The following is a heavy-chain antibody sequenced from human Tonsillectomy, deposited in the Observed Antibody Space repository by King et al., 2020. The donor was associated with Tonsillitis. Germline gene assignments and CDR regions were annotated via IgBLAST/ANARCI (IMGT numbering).Heavy chain of an antibody. CDR3: ADLWVAAVGF. V-gene: IGHV3-48*01. Sequence: VQLVESGGGLVRPGGSLRLSCAASGFIFSTYNMNWVRQAPGKGLEWISYISSSGSTISYADSVKGRFTISRDNAKNSLYLQMNSLRAEDTAVYYCADLWVAAVGFWGQGTLVTDSS. CDR2: ISSSGSTI. D-gene: IGHD6-13*01. J-gene: IGHJ4*02. CDR1: GFIFSTYN.